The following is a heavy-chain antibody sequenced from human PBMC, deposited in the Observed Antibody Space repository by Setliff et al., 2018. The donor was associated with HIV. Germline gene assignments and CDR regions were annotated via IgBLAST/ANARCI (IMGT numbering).Heavy chain of an antibody. CDR3: AKHQVKTGTVWYCFDS. CDR2: IWYDGSKK. J-gene: IGHJ4*02. D-gene: IGHD6-19*01. Sequence: PGGSLRLSCAASGFTFNRYGMHWARQAPGKWLEWVAFIWYDGSKKFYADSVKGRFTISRDNSRNALYLQMDSLRAEDTAVFYCAKHQVKTGTVWYCFDSWGQGALVTVSS. V-gene: IGHV3-30*02. CDR1: GFTFNRYG.